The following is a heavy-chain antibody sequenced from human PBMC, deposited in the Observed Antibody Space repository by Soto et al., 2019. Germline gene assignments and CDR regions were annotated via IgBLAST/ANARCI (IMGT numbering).Heavy chain of an antibody. D-gene: IGHD1-26*01. V-gene: IGHV3-73*02. CDR3: TRHVILGPTDWFDP. Sequence: EVQLVESGGGLVQPGGSLKLSCAASGFTFSGSAIHWVRQASGKGLQWVGRIKSNSNNYATAYAASMKGRFTISRDDSKNTAYLQMKSLKTEDTAVYFCTRHVILGPTDWFDPWGQGTLVTVSS. CDR2: IKSNSNNYAT. J-gene: IGHJ5*02. CDR1: GFTFSGSA.